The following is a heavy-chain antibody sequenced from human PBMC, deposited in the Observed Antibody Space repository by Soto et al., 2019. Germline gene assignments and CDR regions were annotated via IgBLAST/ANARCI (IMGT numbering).Heavy chain of an antibody. D-gene: IGHD3-10*01. Sequence: QVQLQESGPGLVKPSGTLSLTCAVSGDSITSSAWWSCVRQPPGKGLEWIGEIHLGGTTNYNPSLKTRVTISVDKSKPPFSLILNSVTPAATAIYYSASGDHWRLALWGQGTLVTVSS. J-gene: IGHJ4*02. CDR3: ASGDHWRLAL. CDR2: IHLGGTT. V-gene: IGHV4-4*02. CDR1: GDSITSSAW.